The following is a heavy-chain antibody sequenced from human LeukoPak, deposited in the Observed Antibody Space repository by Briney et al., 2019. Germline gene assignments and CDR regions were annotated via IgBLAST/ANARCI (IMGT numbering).Heavy chain of an antibody. CDR2: IIPIFGTA. CDR3: AGGGLQGFWSGERGLYYMDV. J-gene: IGHJ6*03. CDR1: GGTFSSYA. D-gene: IGHD3-3*01. V-gene: IGHV1-69*05. Sequence: SVKVSCKASGGTFSSYAISWVQQAPGQGLEWMGRIIPIFGTANYAQKFQGRVTITTDESTSTAYMELSSLRSEDTAVYYCAGGGLQGFWSGERGLYYMDVWGKGTTVTVSS.